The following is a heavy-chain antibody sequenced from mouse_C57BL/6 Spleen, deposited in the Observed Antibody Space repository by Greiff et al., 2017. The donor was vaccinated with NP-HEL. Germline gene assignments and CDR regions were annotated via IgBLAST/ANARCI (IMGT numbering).Heavy chain of an antibody. CDR2: INPSSGYT. J-gene: IGHJ2*01. CDR1: GYTFTSYT. V-gene: IGHV1-4*01. Sequence: VQLQQSGAELARPGASVKMSCKASGYTFTSYTMHWVKQRPGQGLEWIGYINPSSGYTKYNQKFKDKATLTADKSSSTAYMQLSSLTSEDSAVYYCVPLMDYLDYWGQGTTLTVSS. CDR3: VPLMDYLDY. D-gene: IGHD1-1*02.